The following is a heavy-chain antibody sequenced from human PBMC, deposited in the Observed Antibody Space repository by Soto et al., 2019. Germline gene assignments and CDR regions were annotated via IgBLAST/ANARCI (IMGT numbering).Heavy chain of an antibody. D-gene: IGHD3-16*01. V-gene: IGHV3-74*01. Sequence: EVQLVQSGGGLVQPGGSLRLSCAASGFTFSSYWMHWVRQAPGKGLVWVSRINPEGADTSYVDSVKGRFTVSRDNAKNTLYLQRNSLTVEDTGVYGCARRGQGGPGRAHWGQGTLVTVSA. J-gene: IGHJ4*02. CDR1: GFTFSSYW. CDR3: ARRGQGGPGRAH. CDR2: INPEGADT.